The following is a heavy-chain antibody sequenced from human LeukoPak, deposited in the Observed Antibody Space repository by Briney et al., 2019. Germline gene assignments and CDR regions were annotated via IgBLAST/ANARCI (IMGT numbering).Heavy chain of an antibody. Sequence: ASVKVSCKASGGTFSSYAISWVRQAPGQGLEWMGWISAYNGNTNYAQKLQGRVTMTTDTSTSTAYMELRSLRSDDTAVYYCARQTMYSSGWYAPYYYYYGMDVWGQGTTVTVSS. CDR2: ISAYNGNT. CDR3: ARQTMYSSGWYAPYYYYYGMDV. J-gene: IGHJ6*02. D-gene: IGHD6-19*01. V-gene: IGHV1-18*01. CDR1: GGTFSSYA.